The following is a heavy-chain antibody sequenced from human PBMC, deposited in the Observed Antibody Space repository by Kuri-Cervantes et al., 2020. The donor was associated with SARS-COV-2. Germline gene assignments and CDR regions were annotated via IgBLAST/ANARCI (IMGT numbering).Heavy chain of an antibody. V-gene: IGHV3-30*02. J-gene: IGHJ4*02. CDR3: AKLATVAGNDY. CDR1: GFTFSNFG. D-gene: IGHD6-19*01. CDR2: IRSDASYK. Sequence: GESLKISCAASGFTFSNFGIHWVRQTPGKGLEWVAFIRSDASYKSYANSVKGRFTISRDNSKNTLYLQMNSLRAEDTAVYYCAKLATVAGNDYWGQGTLVTVSS.